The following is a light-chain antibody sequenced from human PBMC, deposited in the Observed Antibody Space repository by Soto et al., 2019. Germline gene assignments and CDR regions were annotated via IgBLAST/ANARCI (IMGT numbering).Light chain of an antibody. J-gene: IGKJ1*01. CDR2: ASF. CDR3: QKSSTTSWT. CDR1: QSIRSY. V-gene: IGKV1-39*01. Sequence: DIQMTQSPYSLSAAVGDRVTITCRASQSIRSYLNWYQQKAGKAPKLLIYASFSLQSGVPSRFSGGGSGTDFTLTITGLQIEDFATYYCQKSSTTSWTFGQGTKVEIK.